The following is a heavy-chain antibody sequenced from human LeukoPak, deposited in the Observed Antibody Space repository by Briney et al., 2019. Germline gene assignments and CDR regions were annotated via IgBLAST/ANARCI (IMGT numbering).Heavy chain of an antibody. CDR1: GGSISSSY. CDR2: IYNSGST. D-gene: IGHD3-22*01. J-gene: IGHJ4*02. Sequence: SETLSLTCTVSGGSISSSYWSWIRPPVGEGLEWIGRIYNSGSTKYNPSLKSRVTISVDTPKNQFSLKLSSVSAADTAVYYCASTYYYDSSGYFGGYFDYWGQGTLVTVSS. V-gene: IGHV4-4*07. CDR3: ASTYYYDSSGYFGGYFDY.